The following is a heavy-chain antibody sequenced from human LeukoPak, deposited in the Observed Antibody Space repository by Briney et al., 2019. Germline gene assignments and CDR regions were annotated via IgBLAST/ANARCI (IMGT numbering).Heavy chain of an antibody. J-gene: IGHJ4*02. CDR3: ASNYDSSGYYFDY. D-gene: IGHD3-22*01. CDR1: GGSISSYY. CDR2: IYYSGST. V-gene: IGHV4-59*01. Sequence: SETLSLTCTVSGGSISSYYWSWIRQPPGKGLEWIGHIYYSGSTNYNPSLKSRVTISIDTSKNQFSLKLRSVTTADTAVYYCASNYDSSGYYFDYWGQGTLVTVSS.